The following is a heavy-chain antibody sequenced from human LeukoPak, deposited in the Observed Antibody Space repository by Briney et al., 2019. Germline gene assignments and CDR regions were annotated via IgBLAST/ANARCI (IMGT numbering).Heavy chain of an antibody. J-gene: IGHJ4*02. Sequence: SETLSLTCAVYGGSFSGYYWSWIRQPPGKGLEWIGRIYTSGSTNYNPSLKSRVTMSVDTSKNQFSLKLSSVTAADTAVYYCARDDYAVAGYYFDYWGQGTLVTVSS. V-gene: IGHV4-4*07. D-gene: IGHD6-19*01. CDR3: ARDDYAVAGYYFDY. CDR1: GGSFSGYY. CDR2: IYTSGST.